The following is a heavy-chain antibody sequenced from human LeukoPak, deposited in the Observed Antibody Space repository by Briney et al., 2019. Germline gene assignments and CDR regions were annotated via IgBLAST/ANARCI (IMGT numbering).Heavy chain of an antibody. Sequence: PGGSLRLSCAVPGITLSNYGMTWVQQAPGKGLEWVAGISDSGGSTNYADSVKGRFTISRDNPKNTLYLQMNSLRAEDTAVYFCAKRGVVIRVILVGFHKEAYYFDSWGQGALVTVSS. CDR1: GITLSNYG. D-gene: IGHD3-22*01. CDR3: AKRGVVIRVILVGFHKEAYYFDS. CDR2: ISDSGGST. J-gene: IGHJ4*02. V-gene: IGHV3-23*01.